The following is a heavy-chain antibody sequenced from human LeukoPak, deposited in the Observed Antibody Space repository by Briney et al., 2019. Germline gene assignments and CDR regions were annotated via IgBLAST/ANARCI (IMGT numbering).Heavy chain of an antibody. D-gene: IGHD6-13*01. V-gene: IGHV7-4-1*02. CDR3: ARHSSSWYWNDAFDI. Sequence: ASVKVSCKASGYTFTSYAMNWVRQAPGQGLEWMGWINTNTGNPTYAQGFTGRFVFSLDTSVSTAYLQISSLKAEDTAVYYCARHSSSWYWNDAFDIWGQGTLVTVSS. J-gene: IGHJ3*02. CDR2: INTNTGNP. CDR1: GYTFTSYA.